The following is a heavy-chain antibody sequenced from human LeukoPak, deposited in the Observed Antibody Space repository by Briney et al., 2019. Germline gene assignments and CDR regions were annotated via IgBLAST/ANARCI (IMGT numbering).Heavy chain of an antibody. V-gene: IGHV3-23*01. J-gene: IGHJ6*04. CDR1: GFTFSNSA. CDR3: ATSWSVDV. Sequence: PGGSLRLSCAASGFTFSNSALSWVRQAPGKGLEWVSDISGSGGSTYYADSVKGRFTISRDNSKNTLYLQMNSLRAEDTAVYYCATSWSVDVWGKGTTVTVSS. CDR2: ISGSGGST.